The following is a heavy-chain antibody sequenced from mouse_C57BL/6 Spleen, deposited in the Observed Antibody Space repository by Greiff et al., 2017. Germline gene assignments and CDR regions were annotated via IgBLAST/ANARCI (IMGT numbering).Heavy chain of an antibody. J-gene: IGHJ4*01. CDR1: GFTFSSYA. CDR2: ISDGGSYT. Sequence: EVMLVESGGGLVKPGGSLKLSCAASGFTFSSYAMSWVRQTPEKRLEWVATISDGGSYTYYPDNVKGRFTISRDNAKNNLYLQMSHLKSEDTAMYYCARDLDWDAMDYWGQGTSVTVSS. V-gene: IGHV5-4*01. CDR3: ARDLDWDAMDY. D-gene: IGHD4-1*01.